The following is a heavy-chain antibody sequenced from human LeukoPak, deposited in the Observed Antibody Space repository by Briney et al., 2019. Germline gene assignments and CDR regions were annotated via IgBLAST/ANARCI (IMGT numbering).Heavy chain of an antibody. V-gene: IGHV1-69*04. CDR3: ARDTGDIVVVPAARKGWFDP. Sequence: SVKVSCKASGYNFRSHGISWVRQAPGQGLEWMGRIIPILGIANYAQKFQGRVTITADKSTSTAYMELSSLRSEDTAVYYCARDTGDIVVVPAARKGWFDPWGQGTLVTVSS. CDR2: IIPILGIA. D-gene: IGHD2-2*01. CDR1: GYNFRSHG. J-gene: IGHJ5*02.